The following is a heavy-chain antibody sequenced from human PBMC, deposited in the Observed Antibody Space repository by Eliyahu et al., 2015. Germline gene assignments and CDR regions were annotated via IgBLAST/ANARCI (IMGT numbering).Heavy chain of an antibody. V-gene: IGHV3-33*01. J-gene: IGHJ5*02. CDR2: IWYGGSNK. D-gene: IGHD1-26*01. CDR1: GFPLSSYG. Sequence: QVQLVESGGGVVQPGRSLRLSCAASGFPLSSYGMHWVRQAPGKGLGWVAVIWYGGSNKYYADSVKGRFTISGDNSKNTLYLQMNSLRAEDTAVYYCARVPKSLDSGIDRWGQGTLVSVSS. CDR3: ARVPKSLDSGIDR.